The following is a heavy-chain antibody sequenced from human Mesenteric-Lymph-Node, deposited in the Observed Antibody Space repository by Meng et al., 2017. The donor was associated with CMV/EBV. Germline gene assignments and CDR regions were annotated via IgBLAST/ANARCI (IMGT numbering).Heavy chain of an antibody. CDR3: ARGFLEWYPTASGY. J-gene: IGHJ4*02. V-gene: IGHV4-30-4*08. CDR1: GGSISSGDYY. CDR2: IYYSGST. Sequence: SETLSLPCTVSGGSISSGDYYWSWIRQPPGKGLEWIGYIYYSGSTYYNPSLKSRVTISVDTSKNQFSLKLSSVTAADTAVYYCARGFLEWYPTASGYWGQGTLVTVSS. D-gene: IGHD3-3*01.